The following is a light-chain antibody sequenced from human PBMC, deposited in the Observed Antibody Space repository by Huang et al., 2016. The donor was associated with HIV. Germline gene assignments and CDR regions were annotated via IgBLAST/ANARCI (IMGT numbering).Light chain of an antibody. CDR3: QQYFISPPT. CDR1: QSVLSRPSNKPY. V-gene: IGKV4-1*01. J-gene: IGKJ2*01. Sequence: DIVMTQSPDSLAVSLGERATSNCKSSQSVLSRPSNKPYLAWYQQRPGQSPTLLIYWASTRQSGVPDRFSGSGSGTHFTLTISSLQAEDVAFYYCQQYFISPPTFGQGTKLEI. CDR2: WAS.